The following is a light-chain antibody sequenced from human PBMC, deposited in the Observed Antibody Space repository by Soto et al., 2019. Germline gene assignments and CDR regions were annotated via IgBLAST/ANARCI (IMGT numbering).Light chain of an antibody. CDR2: GAS. V-gene: IGKV3-15*01. J-gene: IGKJ1*01. Sequence: EVVMTQSPATLSVSPGERATLSCRASQSVSNNLAWYQQKPGQAPRLLIYGASTMATGIPARFSGSGSGTEFTLTISSLQSEDCAVSYCQQYNNWWTFGQGTKVEIK. CDR1: QSVSNN. CDR3: QQYNNWWT.